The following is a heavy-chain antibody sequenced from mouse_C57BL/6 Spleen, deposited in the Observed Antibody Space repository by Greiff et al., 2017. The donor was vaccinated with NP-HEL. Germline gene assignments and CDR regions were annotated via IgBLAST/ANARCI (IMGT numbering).Heavy chain of an antibody. D-gene: IGHD4-1*01. CDR3: TTTGTVYAMDY. Sequence: DVKLQESGAELVRPGASVKLSCTASGFNIKDDYMHWVKQRPEQGLEWIGWIDPENGDTEYASKFQGKATITADTSSNTAYLQLSSLTSEDTAVYYCTTTGTVYAMDYWGQGTSVTVSS. CDR2: IDPENGDT. CDR1: GFNIKDDY. V-gene: IGHV14-4*01. J-gene: IGHJ4*01.